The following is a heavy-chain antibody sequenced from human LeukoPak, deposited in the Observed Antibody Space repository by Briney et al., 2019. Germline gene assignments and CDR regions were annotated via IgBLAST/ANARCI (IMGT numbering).Heavy chain of an antibody. CDR2: IYSGGST. J-gene: IGHJ3*02. V-gene: IGHV3-53*01. CDR3: ARDFISGSYYNAFDI. Sequence: GGSLRLSCAASGFTVSSDYMSWVRQAPGKGLEWVSVIYSGGSTYYADSVKGRFTISRDNSKNTLYLQMNSLRAEDTAVYYCARDFISGSYYNAFDIWGQGTMVTVSS. CDR1: GFTVSSDY. D-gene: IGHD1-26*01.